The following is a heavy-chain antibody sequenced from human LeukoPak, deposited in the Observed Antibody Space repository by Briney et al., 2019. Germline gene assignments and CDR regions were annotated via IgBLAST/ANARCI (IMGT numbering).Heavy chain of an antibody. CDR3: ATTIAVAGTGDNYFDY. J-gene: IGHJ4*02. V-gene: IGHV1-2*02. Sequence: ASVKVSCKASGYTFTDYYMHWVRQAPGQGLEWMGWISPSSGGTNYAQKFQGRVTMTRDTSISTAYMELSRLRSDDTAVYYCATTIAVAGTGDNYFDYWGQGTLVTVSS. CDR2: ISPSSGGT. CDR1: GYTFTDYY. D-gene: IGHD6-19*01.